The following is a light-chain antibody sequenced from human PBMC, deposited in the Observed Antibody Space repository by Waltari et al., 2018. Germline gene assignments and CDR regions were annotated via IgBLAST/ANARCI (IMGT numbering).Light chain of an antibody. V-gene: IGKV4-1*01. CDR1: QSVFYRSDNKNY. CDR2: WAY. CDR3: QQYYRSRT. Sequence: DIVMTQSPDSLAVYLGERATIDCKSSQSVFYRSDNKNYLAWYQHKPGQPPKLLFYWAYTRESGVPDRFSAGWSGTDFTLTINNLQAEDVAVYYCQQYYRSRTFGQGTKVEIK. J-gene: IGKJ1*01.